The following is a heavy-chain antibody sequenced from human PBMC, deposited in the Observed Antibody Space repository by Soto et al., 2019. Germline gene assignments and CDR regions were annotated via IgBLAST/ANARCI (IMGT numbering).Heavy chain of an antibody. V-gene: IGHV5-51*01. CDR2: IYPGDSDT. Sequence: GESLKISCKGSGYIFTSYWICCFRQMPVKGLEWMGIIYPGDSDTRYSPSFQGQVTISADKSISTAYLQWSSLKASDTAMYYCATTQGTTVTTSGPPGAYYYYGMDVWGQGTTVTVSS. D-gene: IGHD4-17*01. J-gene: IGHJ6*02. CDR3: ATTQGTTVTTSGPPGAYYYYGMDV. CDR1: GYIFTSYW.